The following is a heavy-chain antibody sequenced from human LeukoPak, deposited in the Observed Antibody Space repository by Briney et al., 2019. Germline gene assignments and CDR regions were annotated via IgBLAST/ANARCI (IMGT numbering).Heavy chain of an antibody. CDR2: IEGGESST. Sequence: PGGSLRLSCAASGFTFSLYWMHWVRQAPGKGLVWVSRIEGGESSTNYADFVKGRFTISRDNAKNSLYLQMNSLRAEDTALYYCAKDTARRLVQLERDYGMDVWGQGTTVTVSS. CDR3: AKDTARRLVQLERDYGMDV. J-gene: IGHJ6*02. CDR1: GFTFSLYW. V-gene: IGHV3-74*01. D-gene: IGHD1-1*01.